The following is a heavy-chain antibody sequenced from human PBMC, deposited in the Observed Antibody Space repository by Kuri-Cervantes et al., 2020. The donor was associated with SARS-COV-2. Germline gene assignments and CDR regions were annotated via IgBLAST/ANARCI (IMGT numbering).Heavy chain of an antibody. V-gene: IGHV3-21*01. Sequence: GGSLRLSCEVFGFTFNHYSMGWVRQAPGKGLEWVSSISSSGTYTYYADSLKGRFTISRDNAQNSLYLQMNSLRAKDTAVYYCARDGAGSNYGFDYWGQGTLVTGSS. CDR1: GFTFNHYS. J-gene: IGHJ4*02. CDR3: ARDGAGSNYGFDY. CDR2: ISSSGTYT. D-gene: IGHD5-18*01.